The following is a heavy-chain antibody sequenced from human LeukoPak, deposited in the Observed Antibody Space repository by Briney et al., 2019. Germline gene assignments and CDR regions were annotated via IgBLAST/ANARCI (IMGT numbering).Heavy chain of an antibody. CDR3: ASDPHHASRMDV. J-gene: IGHJ6*02. Sequence: GGSLRLSCAASGFTLSSYSMNWVRQAPGKGLEWVSYISSSSSTIYYADSVKGRFTISRDNAKNSLYLQMNSLRAEDTAVYYCASDPHHASRMDVWGQGTTVTVSS. CDR2: ISSSSSTI. V-gene: IGHV3-48*04. D-gene: IGHD1-14*01. CDR1: GFTLSSYS.